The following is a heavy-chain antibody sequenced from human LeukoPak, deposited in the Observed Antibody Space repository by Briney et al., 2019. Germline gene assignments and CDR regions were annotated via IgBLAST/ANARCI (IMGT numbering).Heavy chain of an antibody. Sequence: SVKVSCKASGYTFTSYYMHWVRQAPGQGLEWMGRIIPIFGTANYAQRFQGRVTITTDESTSTAYMELSSLRSEDTAVYYCARDAGSALDYWGQGTLVTVSS. V-gene: IGHV1-69*05. CDR3: ARDAGSALDY. CDR2: IIPIFGTA. J-gene: IGHJ4*02. D-gene: IGHD1-26*01. CDR1: GYTFTSYY.